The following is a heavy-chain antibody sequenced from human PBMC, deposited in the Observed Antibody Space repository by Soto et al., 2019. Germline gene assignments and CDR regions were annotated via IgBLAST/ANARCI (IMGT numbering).Heavy chain of an antibody. J-gene: IGHJ4*02. CDR1: GFTFSSYS. Sequence: GGSLRLSCEASGFTFSSYSMNWVRQAPGKGLEWVASISYSSEYIYYADSVQGRFTISRDNAKNSLFLQMISLRVEDTAVYYCAGDLGGYDPLDYWGQGTLVTVSS. CDR2: ISYSSEYI. V-gene: IGHV3-21*01. D-gene: IGHD5-12*01. CDR3: AGDLGGYDPLDY.